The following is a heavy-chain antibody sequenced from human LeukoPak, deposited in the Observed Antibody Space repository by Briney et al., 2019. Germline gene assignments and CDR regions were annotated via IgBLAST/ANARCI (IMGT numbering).Heavy chain of an antibody. V-gene: IGHV4-59*12. CDR3: AREDYDNYYMDV. CDR1: GGSISSYY. CDR2: IYYSGST. J-gene: IGHJ6*03. D-gene: IGHD3-22*01. Sequence: TSETLSLTCTVSGGSISSYYWSWIRQPPGKGLEWIGYIYYSGSTYHNPSLKSRVTISVDTSKNQFSLKLSSVTAADTAVYYCAREDYDNYYMDVWGKGTTVTVSS.